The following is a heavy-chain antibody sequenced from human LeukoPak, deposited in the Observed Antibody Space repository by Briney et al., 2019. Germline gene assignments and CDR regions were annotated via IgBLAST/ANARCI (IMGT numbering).Heavy chain of an antibody. D-gene: IGHD3-22*01. CDR3: ARVRRYYDSSGYSGRYYFDC. Sequence: GASVKVSCKASGYTFTGYYMHWVRQAPGQGLEWMGWINPNSGGTNYAQKFQGRVTMTRDTSISTAYMERSRLRSDDTAVYYCARVRRYYDSSGYSGRYYFDCWGQGTLVTLSS. V-gene: IGHV1-2*02. CDR2: INPNSGGT. J-gene: IGHJ4*02. CDR1: GYTFTGYY.